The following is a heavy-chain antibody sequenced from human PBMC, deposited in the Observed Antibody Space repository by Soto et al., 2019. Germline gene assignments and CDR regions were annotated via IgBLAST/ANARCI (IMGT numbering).Heavy chain of an antibody. J-gene: IGHJ4*02. CDR1: GFTFCSYS. V-gene: IGHV3-21*01. CDR2: ISSSSSYI. CDR3: ARDGQTTVTTFDY. D-gene: IGHD4-17*01. Sequence: GGSLRLSCAASGFTFCSYSMNWVRQAPGKGLEWVSSISSSSSYIYYADSVKGRFTISRDNAKNSLYLQMNSLRAEDTAVYYCARDGQTTVTTFDYWGQGTLVTVSS.